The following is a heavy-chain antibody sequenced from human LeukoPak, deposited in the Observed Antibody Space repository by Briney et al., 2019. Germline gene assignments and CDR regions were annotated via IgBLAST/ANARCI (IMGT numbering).Heavy chain of an antibody. CDR1: GGSISSSSYY. V-gene: IGHV4-39*01. CDR3: AVGRPSRGVIDAFDI. J-gene: IGHJ3*02. D-gene: IGHD3-10*01. Sequence: PSETLSLTCTVSGGSISSSSYYWGWIRQPPGKGLEWSGSIYYSGSTYYNPSLKSRVTISVDTSKNQFSLKLSSVTAADSSVYYCAVGRPSRGVIDAFDIWGQGTMVTGSS. CDR2: IYYSGST.